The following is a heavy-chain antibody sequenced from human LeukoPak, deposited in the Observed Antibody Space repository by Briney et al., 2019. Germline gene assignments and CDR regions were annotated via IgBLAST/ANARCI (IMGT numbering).Heavy chain of an antibody. CDR2: ISPNIGDT. CDR1: GYTFTAYY. J-gene: IGHJ4*02. CDR3: ARGSGNYCFDY. D-gene: IGHD1-26*01. Sequence: ASVKVSCKTSGYTFTAYYMHWVRQAPGQGLEWMGWISPNIGDTNYAQKFQGRVTMTRDTSISTAYMEVSRLRSDDTAVYYCARGSGNYCFDYWGQGPLVTVSS. V-gene: IGHV1-2*02.